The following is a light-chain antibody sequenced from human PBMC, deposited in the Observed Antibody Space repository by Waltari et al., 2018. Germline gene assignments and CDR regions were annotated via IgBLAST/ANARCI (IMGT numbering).Light chain of an antibody. V-gene: IGLV4-69*01. CDR1: SGYRSDA. CDR2: VNSDGSH. Sequence: QLVLTQSPSASASLGASVKLTCTLSSGYRSDAIAWHQQQPEKGPRYLMKVNSDGSHSKGDGIPDRFSGSSSGAERYLTISSLQSEDEVDYYCQTGRHGIWVFGGGTKLTVL. CDR3: QTGRHGIWV. J-gene: IGLJ3*02.